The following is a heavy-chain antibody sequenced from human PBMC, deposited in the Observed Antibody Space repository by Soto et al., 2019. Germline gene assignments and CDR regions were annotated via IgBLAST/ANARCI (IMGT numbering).Heavy chain of an antibody. J-gene: IGHJ4*02. D-gene: IGHD3-22*01. CDR2: INPNSGGT. CDR3: ARLRYYDSSGPGGY. Sequence: APVKVSCKASGYTFTAYYMHWLQKAPGQGLEWMGWINPNSGGTNYAKKFQGRVTMTRDTSISTASMELSRLRSDDTAVYYCARLRYYDSSGPGGYWGQGTLVTVSS. CDR1: GYTFTAYY. V-gene: IGHV1-2*02.